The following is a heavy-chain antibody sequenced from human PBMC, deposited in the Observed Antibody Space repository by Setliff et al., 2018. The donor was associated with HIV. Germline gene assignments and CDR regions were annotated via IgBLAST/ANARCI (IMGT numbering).Heavy chain of an antibody. CDR2: IGCWGTCT. CDR1: GFTVDTGA. CDR3: ARDLDPFFAMEI. Sequence: GGSLRLSCAASGFTVDTGAMDWVRQAPGKGLEWVSTIGCWGTCTFYADSVKGRFAISGDPSTNTLYLQMNRLSAEDTAVYYCARDLDPFFAMEIWGQGTTVTVSS. J-gene: IGHJ6*02. V-gene: IGHV3-23*01.